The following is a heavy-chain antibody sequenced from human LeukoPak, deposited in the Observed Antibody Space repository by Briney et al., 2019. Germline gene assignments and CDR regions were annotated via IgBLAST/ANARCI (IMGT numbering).Heavy chain of an antibody. J-gene: IGHJ4*02. D-gene: IGHD5-24*01. CDR3: ARRDARDGYNDY. V-gene: IGHV4-61*01. Sequence: SETLSLTCTVSGGSVSSGSYYWSWIRQPPGKGLEWIGYIYYSGSTNYNPSLKSRVTISVDTSKNQFSLKLSSVTAADTAVYYCARRDARDGYNDYWGQGTLVTVSS. CDR1: GGSVSSGSYY. CDR2: IYYSGST.